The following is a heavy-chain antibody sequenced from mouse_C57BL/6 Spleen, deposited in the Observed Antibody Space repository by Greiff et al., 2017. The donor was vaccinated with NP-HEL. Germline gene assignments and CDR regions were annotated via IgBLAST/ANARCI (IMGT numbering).Heavy chain of an antibody. Sequence: EVQLQQSGPGLVKPSQSLSLTCSVTGYSITSGYYWNWIRQFPGNKLEWMGYISYDGSNNYNPSLKNRISITRDTSKNQFFLKLNSVTTEDTATYYCARDSSYWYFDVWGTGTTVTVSS. D-gene: IGHD1-1*01. CDR1: GYSITSGYY. V-gene: IGHV3-6*01. J-gene: IGHJ1*03. CDR3: ARDSSYWYFDV. CDR2: ISYDGSN.